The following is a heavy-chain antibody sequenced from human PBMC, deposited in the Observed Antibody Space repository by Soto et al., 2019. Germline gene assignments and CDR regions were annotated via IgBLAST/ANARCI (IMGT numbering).Heavy chain of an antibody. CDR1: GFTFSSYA. V-gene: IGHV3-30-3*01. D-gene: IGHD1-26*01. J-gene: IGHJ4*02. CDR2: ISYDGSNK. Sequence: QVQLVESVGGVVQPGRSLRLSCAASGFTFSSYAMHWVRQAPGKGLEWVAVISYDGSNKYYADSVKGRFTISRDNSKNTLYLQMNSLRAEDTAVYYCATFIVGATMWGQGTLVTVSS. CDR3: ATFIVGATM.